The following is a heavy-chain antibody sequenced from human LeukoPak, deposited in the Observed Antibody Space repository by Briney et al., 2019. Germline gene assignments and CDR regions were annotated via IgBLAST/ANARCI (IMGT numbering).Heavy chain of an antibody. CDR2: ISYDGSNK. V-gene: IGHV3-30*04. J-gene: IGHJ4*02. D-gene: IGHD3-22*01. CDR1: EFTFSSYA. Sequence: PGGSLRLSCAASEFTFSSYAMHWVRQAPGKGLEWVAVISYDGSNKYYADAVKGRFTISRDNSKNTLYLQMNSLRAEDTAVYYCARDPSLDYYDSSGYWDYWGQGTLVTVSS. CDR3: ARDPSLDYYDSSGYWDY.